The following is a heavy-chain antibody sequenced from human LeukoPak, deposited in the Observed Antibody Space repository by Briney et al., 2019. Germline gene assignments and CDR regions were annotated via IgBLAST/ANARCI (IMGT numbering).Heavy chain of an antibody. V-gene: IGHV1-69*05. Sequence: GASLKVSCKASGGTFSSYAISWVRQAPGQGLEWMGRIIPIFGTANYAQKFQGRVTITTDESTSTAYMELSSLRSEDTAVYYCASSPRGGYSSSWYFDYWGQGTLVTVSS. D-gene: IGHD6-13*01. CDR1: GGTFSSYA. J-gene: IGHJ4*02. CDR2: IIPIFGTA. CDR3: ASSPRGGYSSSWYFDY.